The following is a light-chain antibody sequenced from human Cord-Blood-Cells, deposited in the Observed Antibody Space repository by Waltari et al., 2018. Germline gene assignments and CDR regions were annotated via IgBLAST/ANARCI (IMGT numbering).Light chain of an antibody. CDR1: QSVSSSY. Sequence: EIVLTQSPGTLSLSPGERATLSCRASQSVSSSYLAWYQQKPGQAPRLLIYGASSRATGIPDRCSGIGSGTDFTLTISRLEPEDFAVYYCQQYGSSPLTFGGGTKVEIK. CDR2: GAS. V-gene: IGKV3-20*01. CDR3: QQYGSSPLT. J-gene: IGKJ4*01.